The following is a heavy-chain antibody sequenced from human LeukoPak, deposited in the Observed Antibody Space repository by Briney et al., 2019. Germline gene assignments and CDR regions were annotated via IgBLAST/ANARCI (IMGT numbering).Heavy chain of an antibody. V-gene: IGHV3-30*02. Sequence: QPGGSLRLSCAASGFTFSSYGMHWVRQAPGKGLEWVAFIRYDGSNKYYADSVKGRFTISRDNSKNTLYLQMNSLRAEDTAVYYCAKEGYCSSTSCYLAEYFQHWGQGTLVTVSS. D-gene: IGHD2-2*01. CDR3: AKEGYCSSTSCYLAEYFQH. CDR2: IRYDGSNK. CDR1: GFTFSSYG. J-gene: IGHJ1*01.